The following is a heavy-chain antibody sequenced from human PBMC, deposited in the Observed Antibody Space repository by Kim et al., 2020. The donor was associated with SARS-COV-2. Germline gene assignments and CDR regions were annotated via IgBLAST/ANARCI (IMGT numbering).Heavy chain of an antibody. Sequence: GGSLRLSCAASGFTFSNAWMSWVRQAPGKGLEWVGRIKSKTDGGTTDYAAPVKGRFTISRDDSKNTLYLHMNSLKTEDTAVYYCTTVSCTNGVCYLTLGFDYWGQGTLVTVSS. D-gene: IGHD2-8*01. J-gene: IGHJ4*02. V-gene: IGHV3-15*01. CDR1: GFTFSNAW. CDR3: TTVSCTNGVCYLTLGFDY. CDR2: IKSKTDGGTT.